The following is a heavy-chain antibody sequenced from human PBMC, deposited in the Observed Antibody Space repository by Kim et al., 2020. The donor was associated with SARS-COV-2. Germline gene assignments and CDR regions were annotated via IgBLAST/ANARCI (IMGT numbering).Heavy chain of an antibody. CDR3: ARDRRLITMVRGVINPREIGDWFDP. J-gene: IGHJ5*02. V-gene: IGHV1-69*13. CDR1: GGTFSSYA. D-gene: IGHD3-10*01. CDR2: IIPIFGTA. Sequence: SVKVSCKASGGTFSSYAISWVRQAPVQGLEWMGGIIPIFGTANYAQKFQGRVTITADESTSTAYMELSSLRSEDTAVYYCARDRRLITMVRGVINPREIGDWFDPWGQGTLVTVSS.